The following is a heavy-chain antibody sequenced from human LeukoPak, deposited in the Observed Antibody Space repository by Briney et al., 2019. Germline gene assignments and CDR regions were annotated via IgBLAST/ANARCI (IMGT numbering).Heavy chain of an antibody. J-gene: IGHJ3*02. CDR3: AKDMGYGSVDDAFDI. Sequence: GGSLRLSCAASGFTFSSYGMSWVRQAPGKGLEWVSAISGSGGSTYYADSVKGRFTISRDNSKNSLYLQMNSLRTEDTALYYCAKDMGYGSVDDAFDIWGQGTMVTVSS. D-gene: IGHD3-10*01. CDR2: ISGSGGST. CDR1: GFTFSSYG. V-gene: IGHV3-23*01.